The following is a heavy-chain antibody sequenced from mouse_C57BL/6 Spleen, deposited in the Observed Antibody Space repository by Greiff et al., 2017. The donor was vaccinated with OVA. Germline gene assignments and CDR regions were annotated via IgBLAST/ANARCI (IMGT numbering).Heavy chain of an antibody. CDR3: ALLYYGSSYGYFDV. D-gene: IGHD1-1*01. V-gene: IGHV1-42*01. CDR2: INPSTGGT. Sequence: EVQLQQSGPELVKPGASVKISCKASGYSFTGYYMNWVKQSPEKSLEWIGEINPSTGGTTYNQKFKAKATLTVDKSSSTAYMQLKSLTSEDSAVYYCALLYYGSSYGYFDVWGTGTTVTGSS. J-gene: IGHJ1*03. CDR1: GYSFTGYY.